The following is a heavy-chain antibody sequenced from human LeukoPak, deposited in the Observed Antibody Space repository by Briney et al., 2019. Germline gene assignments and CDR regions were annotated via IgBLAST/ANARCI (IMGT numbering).Heavy chain of an antibody. CDR3: ARDTGEYCGGDCRGPPFAFDI. CDR2: IIPIFGTA. Sequence: SVKVSCKASGGTFSSYAISWVRQAPGQGLEWMGGIIPIFGTANYAQKFQGRVTITADESTSTAYMELSSLRSEDTAVYYCARDTGEYCGGDCRGPPFAFDIWGKGTMVTVSS. CDR1: GGTFSSYA. V-gene: IGHV1-69*13. J-gene: IGHJ3*02. D-gene: IGHD2-21*01.